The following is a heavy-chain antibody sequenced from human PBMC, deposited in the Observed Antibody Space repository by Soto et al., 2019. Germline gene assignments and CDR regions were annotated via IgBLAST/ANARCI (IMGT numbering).Heavy chain of an antibody. V-gene: IGHV4-31*03. CDR1: GGSIIDGQTY. CDR2: INYRGTT. D-gene: IGHD2-15*01. Sequence: QVQLQESGPGLVKPSQTLSLTCTVSGGSIIDGQTYLNWIRQHPERGLEWMGYINYRGTTNYSPALKSRILISIDTSKNQFSLRRTSVTAADTAVYYCARDAPGVAPYWGQGTLVTVSS. CDR3: ARDAPGVAPY. J-gene: IGHJ4*02.